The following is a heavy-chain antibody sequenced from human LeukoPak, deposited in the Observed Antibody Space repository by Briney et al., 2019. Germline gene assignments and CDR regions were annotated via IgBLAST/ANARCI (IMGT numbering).Heavy chain of an antibody. CDR3: ATDPSYSGTAYFNF. D-gene: IGHD1-26*01. J-gene: IGHJ4*02. CDR1: GFTFNTYT. CDR2: IIPNSNYK. V-gene: IGHV3-21*01. Sequence: GGSLRLSCTASGFTFNTYTVNWVRQAPGKGLQWVSSIIPNSNYKYYEDSVRGRFIISRDNAKNSLYLQMDSLRAEDTAIYYCATDPSYSGTAYFNFWGQGTLVTVSS.